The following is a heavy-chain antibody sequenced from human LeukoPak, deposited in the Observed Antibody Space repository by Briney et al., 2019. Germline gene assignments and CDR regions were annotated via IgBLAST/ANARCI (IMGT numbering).Heavy chain of an antibody. CDR3: VRTRYNYGQHYFDC. CDR1: GFSFSKYW. J-gene: IGHJ4*02. D-gene: IGHD3-10*01. CDR2: IKQDGSEK. Sequence: PGGSLRLSCAASGFSFSKYWMSWVRQAPGKGLEWVANIKQDGSEKYYVDSVKGRFTVSRDNAALYLQMNSLRVEDTAVYYCVRTRYNYGQHYFDCWGQGTLVTVSS. V-gene: IGHV3-7*04.